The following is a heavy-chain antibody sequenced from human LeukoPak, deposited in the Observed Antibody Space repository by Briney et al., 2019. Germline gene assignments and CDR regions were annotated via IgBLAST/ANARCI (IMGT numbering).Heavy chain of an antibody. CDR2: IYYSGST. CDR3: ARGGYDSSGYHDNYFDY. Sequence: KPSETLSLTCTVSGGSISSSSYYWGWIRQPPGKGLEWIGSIYYSGSTYYNPSLKSRVTISVDTSKNQFSLKLSSVTAADTAVYYCARGGYDSSGYHDNYFDYWGQGTLVTVSS. V-gene: IGHV4-39*07. CDR1: GGSISSSSYY. J-gene: IGHJ4*02. D-gene: IGHD3-22*01.